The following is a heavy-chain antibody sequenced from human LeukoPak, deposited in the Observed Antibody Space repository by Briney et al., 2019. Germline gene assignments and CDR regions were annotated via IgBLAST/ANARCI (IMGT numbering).Heavy chain of an antibody. CDR2: IYYSGST. D-gene: IGHD3-10*01. J-gene: IGHJ4*02. Sequence: SETLSLTCTVSGGSISSYYWSWIRQPPGKGLEWIGYIYYSGSTNYNPSLKSRVTISVDTSKNHFSLKLSSVTAADTAVYYCARAYGSGSYSRYYFDYWGQGTLVTVSS. CDR3: ARAYGSGSYSRYYFDY. V-gene: IGHV4-59*01. CDR1: GGSISSYY.